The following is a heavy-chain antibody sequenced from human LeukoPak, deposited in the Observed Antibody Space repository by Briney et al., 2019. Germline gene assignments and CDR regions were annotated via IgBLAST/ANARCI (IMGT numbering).Heavy chain of an antibody. CDR3: ARAYSIAAAPARIDP. V-gene: IGHV1-18*01. Sequence: GASVKVSCKASGYTFTSYGISWVRQAPGQGLEWMGWISAYNGNTSYAQKLQGRVTMTTDTSTSTAYMELRSLRSDDTAVYYCARAYSIAAAPARIDPWGQGTLVTVSS. CDR2: ISAYNGNT. CDR1: GYTFTSYG. D-gene: IGHD6-13*01. J-gene: IGHJ5*02.